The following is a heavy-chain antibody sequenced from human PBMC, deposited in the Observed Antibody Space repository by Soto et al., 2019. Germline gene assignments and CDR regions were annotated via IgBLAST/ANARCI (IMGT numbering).Heavy chain of an antibody. CDR2: IYYSGST. Sequence: PSETLSLTCTVSGGSLSSGDYYWSWIRQPPGKGLEWIGYIYYSGSTYYNPSLKSRVTISVDTSKNQFSLKLSSVTAADTAVYYCARDQVDTGNWFDPWGQGTLVTVSS. J-gene: IGHJ5*02. CDR3: ARDQVDTGNWFDP. V-gene: IGHV4-30-4*01. CDR1: GGSLSSGDYY. D-gene: IGHD5-18*01.